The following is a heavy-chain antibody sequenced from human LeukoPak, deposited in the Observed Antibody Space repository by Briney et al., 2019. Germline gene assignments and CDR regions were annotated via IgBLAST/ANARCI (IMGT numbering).Heavy chain of an antibody. D-gene: IGHD2-2*01. J-gene: IGHJ5*02. V-gene: IGHV4-4*07. CDR1: GGSISNYY. CDR3: ARDKMHQLPHNWFDP. CDR2: ISTSGST. Sequence: SETLSLTCIVSGGSISNYYWSWIRQPAGKGLEWIGRISTSGSTDYNPSLKTRVTMSLDTSKNQFSLKMSSVTAADTAVYYCARDKMHQLPHNWFDPWGRGTLVTVSS.